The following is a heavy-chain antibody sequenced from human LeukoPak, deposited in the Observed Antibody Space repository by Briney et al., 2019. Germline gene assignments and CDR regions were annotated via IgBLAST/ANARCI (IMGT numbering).Heavy chain of an antibody. CDR3: AIDRDFGDYLGDY. CDR1: GYIFTNYY. Sequence: ASVKVSCKTSGYIFTNYYIRWVRQAPGQGLKWMGRINPKSGDTNYAQKFQGRVTMTRDTSITTAYMELSSLKSDDTAIYYCAIDRDFGDYLGDYWGQGTLVTVSS. J-gene: IGHJ4*02. D-gene: IGHD4-17*01. V-gene: IGHV1-2*06. CDR2: INPKSGDT.